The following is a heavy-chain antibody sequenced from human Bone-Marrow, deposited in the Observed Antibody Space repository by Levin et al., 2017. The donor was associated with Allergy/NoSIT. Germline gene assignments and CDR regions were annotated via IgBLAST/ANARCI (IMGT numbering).Heavy chain of an antibody. CDR2: INPNSGGT. CDR1: GYIFTDYY. V-gene: IGHV1-2*02. CDR3: ARALASGGNTYYYYYMDV. Sequence: GESLKISCKASGYIFTDYYIHWVRQAPGQGLEWMGWINPNSGGTKYAQKFQGRVTMTRDTSISTAYVVLSRLRFDDTAVYYCARALASGGNTYYYYYMDVWGKGTTVTVSS. J-gene: IGHJ6*03. D-gene: IGHD3-3*02.